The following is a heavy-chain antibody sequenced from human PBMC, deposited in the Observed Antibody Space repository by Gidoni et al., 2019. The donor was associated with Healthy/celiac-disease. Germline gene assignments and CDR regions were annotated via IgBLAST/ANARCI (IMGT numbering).Heavy chain of an antibody. J-gene: IGHJ6*02. V-gene: IGHV3-21*01. CDR3: ARDLCSDITSCRIYYYGMDV. Sequence: EVQLVESGGGLVKPGGSLRPSCAASGFTFSSYSMTWVRQAPGKGLEWVSSISSSSSYIYYADSVKGRFTISRDNAKNSLYLQMNSLRAEDTAVYYCARDLCSDITSCRIYYYGMDVWGQGTTVTVSS. CDR2: ISSSSSYI. CDR1: GFTFSSYS. D-gene: IGHD3-9*01.